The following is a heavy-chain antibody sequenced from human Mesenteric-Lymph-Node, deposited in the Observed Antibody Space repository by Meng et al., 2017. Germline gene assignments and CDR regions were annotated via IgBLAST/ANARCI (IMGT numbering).Heavy chain of an antibody. CDR2: ISSSGSTI. D-gene: IGHD2-2*01. CDR1: GFTFSSYE. Sequence: GESLKISCAASGFTFSSYEMNWVRQAPGKGLEWVSYISSSGSTIYYADSVKGRFTISRDNAKNSLYLQMNSLRAEDTAVYYCARWGDIVVVPAAVDYGMDVWGQGTTVTVSS. CDR3: ARWGDIVVVPAAVDYGMDV. V-gene: IGHV3-48*03. J-gene: IGHJ6*02.